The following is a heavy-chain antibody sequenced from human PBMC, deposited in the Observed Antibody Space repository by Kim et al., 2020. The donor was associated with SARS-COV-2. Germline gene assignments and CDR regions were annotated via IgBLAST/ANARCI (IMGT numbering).Heavy chain of an antibody. D-gene: IGHD1-20*01. CDR1: GDSITITNW. V-gene: IGHV4-4*02. CDR3: ASSDITRYYFHY. CDR2: IYHTGST. J-gene: IGHJ4*02. Sequence: SETLSLTCAVSGDSITITNWWSWVRQPPGKGLEWIGEIYHTGSTNYNPSLKSRVTISVDKSTNQFSLKLSSVTAADTAMYYCASSDITRYYFHYWGQGT.